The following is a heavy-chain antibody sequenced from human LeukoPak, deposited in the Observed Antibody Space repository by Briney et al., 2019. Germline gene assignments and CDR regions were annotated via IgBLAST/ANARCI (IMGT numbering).Heavy chain of an antibody. D-gene: IGHD6-19*01. Sequence: ASVTVPCKASGYTFTGYYIHWVRQAPGQGLEWMGWINPNSGGTNSAQKFQGRVTLTRDTSISTAYLELSSLRSDDTAVYYCARDLGSGWIIVDYWGQGTLVTVSS. CDR3: ARDLGSGWIIVDY. J-gene: IGHJ4*02. V-gene: IGHV1-2*02. CDR1: GYTFTGYY. CDR2: INPNSGGT.